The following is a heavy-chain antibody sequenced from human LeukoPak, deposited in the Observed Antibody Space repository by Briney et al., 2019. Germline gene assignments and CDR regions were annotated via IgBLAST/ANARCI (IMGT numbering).Heavy chain of an antibody. CDR2: ISAYNGNT. J-gene: IGHJ4*02. CDR3: ARVKVTAYEGDYFDY. D-gene: IGHD2-21*02. V-gene: IGHV1-18*01. Sequence: ASVKVSCKASGYTFTSYGISWVRQAPGQGLEWMGWISAYNGNTNYAQKLQGRVTMTTDTSTSTAYMELRSLRSDDTAVYYCARVKVTAYEGDYFDYWGQGTLVTVSS. CDR1: GYTFTSYG.